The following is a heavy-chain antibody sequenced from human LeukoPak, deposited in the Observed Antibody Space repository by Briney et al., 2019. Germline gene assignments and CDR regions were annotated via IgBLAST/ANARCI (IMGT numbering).Heavy chain of an antibody. J-gene: IGHJ6*04. V-gene: IGHV4-4*09. CDR2: IYTSGST. D-gene: IGHD3-10*01. CDR3: ARHSVRFGELFNV. CDR1: GGSISSYY. Sequence: SETLSLTCTVSGGSISSYYWSWIRQPPGKGLEWIGYIYTSGSTNYNPSLKSRVTISVDTSKNQFSLKLSSVTAADTAVYYCARHSVRFGELFNVWGKGTTVTVSS.